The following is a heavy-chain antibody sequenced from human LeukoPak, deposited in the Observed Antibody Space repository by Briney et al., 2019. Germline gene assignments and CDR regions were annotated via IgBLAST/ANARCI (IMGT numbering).Heavy chain of an antibody. CDR3: AKGNGSGSYLADY. V-gene: IGHV3-23*01. CDR1: GFTFSSYA. D-gene: IGHD3-10*01. CDR2: ISGSGGST. Sequence: PGGSLRLSCAASGFTFSSYAMNWVRQAPGKGLEWVSAISGSGGSTYYADSVKGRFTISRDNSKNTLYLQMNSLRAEDTAVYYCAKGNGSGSYLADYWGQGTLVTVSS. J-gene: IGHJ4*02.